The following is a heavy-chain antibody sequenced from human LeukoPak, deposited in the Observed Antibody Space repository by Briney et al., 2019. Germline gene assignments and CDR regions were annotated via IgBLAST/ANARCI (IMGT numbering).Heavy chain of an antibody. CDR1: GFTLSSYW. CDR2: INPDGRKD. V-gene: IGHV3-7*03. CDR3: LGSGYGSH. Sequence: GGSLRLSCAASGFTLSSYWMNWVRQAPGKGLEWVANINPDGRKDIYVDSVKGRFTISRDNAKNSVFLQINSLRVEDTAVYYCLGSGYGSHWGQGTQVTVSP. D-gene: IGHD5-12*01. J-gene: IGHJ4*02.